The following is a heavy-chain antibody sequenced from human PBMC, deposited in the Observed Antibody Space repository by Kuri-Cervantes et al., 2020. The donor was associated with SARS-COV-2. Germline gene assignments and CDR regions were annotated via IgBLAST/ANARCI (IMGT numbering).Heavy chain of an antibody. CDR3: ATDRGAGDADS. Sequence: GSLRLSCAVSGYSISSGYYWGWIRQPPGKGLEWIGSIYHSGSTYYNPSLKSRVTISVNTSKNQFSLKLSSVTAADTAVHYCATDRGAGDADSWGQGTLVTVSS. CDR2: IYHSGST. J-gene: IGHJ4*02. D-gene: IGHD3-10*01. V-gene: IGHV4-38-2*02. CDR1: GYSISSGYY.